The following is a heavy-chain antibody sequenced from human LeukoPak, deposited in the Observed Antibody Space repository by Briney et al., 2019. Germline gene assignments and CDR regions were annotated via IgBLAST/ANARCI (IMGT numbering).Heavy chain of an antibody. CDR2: ISTYNGNT. D-gene: IGHD6-19*01. CDR3: ARARSGAVARNYNWFDP. Sequence: ASVKVSCQASGYTFTTFDISRVRQAPGQGLEWMGWISTYNGNTNYAQNLQGRVTMTTDTSTSTAYMELRSLTSDDTAVYYCARARSGAVARNYNWFDPWGQGTLVTVSS. V-gene: IGHV1-18*01. J-gene: IGHJ5*02. CDR1: GYTFTTFD.